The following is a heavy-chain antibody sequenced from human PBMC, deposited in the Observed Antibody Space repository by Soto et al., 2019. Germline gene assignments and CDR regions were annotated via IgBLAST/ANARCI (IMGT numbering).Heavy chain of an antibody. J-gene: IGHJ6*01. V-gene: IGHV4-39*01. CDR2: IYYSGST. CDR1: GGSISSSSYY. D-gene: IGHD2-15*01. CDR3: RLVVAATPNYYYGMDV. Sequence: KASETLSLTCTVSGGSISSSSYYWGWIRQPPGKGLEWIGSIYYSGSTYYNPSLKSRVTISVDTSKNQFSLKLSSVTAADTAVYYCRLVVAATPNYYYGMDVWAQGTTVTVS.